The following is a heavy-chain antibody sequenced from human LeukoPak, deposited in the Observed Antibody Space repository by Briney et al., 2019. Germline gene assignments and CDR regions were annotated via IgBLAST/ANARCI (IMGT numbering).Heavy chain of an antibody. D-gene: IGHD2-21*02. V-gene: IGHV3-30*02. CDR2: IRYDGNEK. CDR1: GLIFSNYG. Sequence: GGSLTLSCVAPGLIFSNYGMHWVRQAPGKGLDWVSFIRYDGNEKQYADSMRGRVTISRDNSKGTLFLQMTSLRPEDTAVYYCAKAYGSRLLKGDHQNMDVWGKGTTVTVSS. CDR3: AKAYGSRLLKGDHQNMDV. J-gene: IGHJ6*04.